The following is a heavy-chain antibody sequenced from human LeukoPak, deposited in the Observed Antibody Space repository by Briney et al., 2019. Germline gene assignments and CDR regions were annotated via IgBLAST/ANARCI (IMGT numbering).Heavy chain of an antibody. Sequence: PSETLSLTCTVSGGSISSYYWSWIRQPPGKGLEWIGYIYYSGSTNYNPSLKSRVTISVDTSKNQFSLKLSSVTTADTAVYYCATGGDSSKWFGRWGQGSLVTVSS. V-gene: IGHV4-59*01. D-gene: IGHD6-13*01. CDR3: ATGGDSSKWFGR. J-gene: IGHJ5*02. CDR1: GGSISSYY. CDR2: IYYSGST.